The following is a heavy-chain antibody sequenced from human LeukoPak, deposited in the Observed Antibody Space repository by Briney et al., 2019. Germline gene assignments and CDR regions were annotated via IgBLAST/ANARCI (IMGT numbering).Heavy chain of an antibody. CDR3: AADRSGSYSSRDAFDI. Sequence: ASVKVSCKASGYTFSSYGITWVRQAPGQGLEWMGWISAYNGYTNYAQKLQGRVTMTTDTPTSTAYMELRSLRSEDTAVYYCAADRSGSYSSRDAFDIWGQGTMVTVSS. CDR2: ISAYNGYT. CDR1: GYTFSSYG. J-gene: IGHJ3*02. D-gene: IGHD1-26*01. V-gene: IGHV1-18*01.